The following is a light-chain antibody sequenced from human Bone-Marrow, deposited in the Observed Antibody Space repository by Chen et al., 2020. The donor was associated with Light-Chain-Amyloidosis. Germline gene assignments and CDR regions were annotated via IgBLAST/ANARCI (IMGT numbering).Light chain of an antibody. Sequence: YVLTQPSSVSVAPGQTATIACGGNNIGSTSVHWYQQTPGQAPLLVVYDDSDRPSGIPERLSGSNSGNTATLTISRVEAGDEADYYCQVLDRSSDRPVFGGGTKLTVL. V-gene: IGLV3-21*02. CDR2: DDS. CDR3: QVLDRSSDRPV. CDR1: NIGSTS. J-gene: IGLJ3*02.